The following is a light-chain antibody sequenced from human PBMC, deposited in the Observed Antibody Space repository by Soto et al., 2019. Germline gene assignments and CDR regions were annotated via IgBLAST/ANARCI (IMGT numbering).Light chain of an antibody. CDR1: QEISNY. Sequence: DIQMTQSPSSLSASVGDRVTITCQASQEISNYLNWYQQKPGKAPKLLIYDASKLETGVPSRFNGRGSGTDFTFTISSLQPEDIATYYCQQYDNLPSTFGQGTRLEIK. J-gene: IGKJ5*01. V-gene: IGKV1-33*01. CDR3: QQYDNLPST. CDR2: DAS.